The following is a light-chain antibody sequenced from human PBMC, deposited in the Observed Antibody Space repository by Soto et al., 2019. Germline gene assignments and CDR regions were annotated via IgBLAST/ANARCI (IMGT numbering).Light chain of an antibody. Sequence: EIVLTQSPGTLSLSPGERATLSCRASQSISSSYLAWYQHKPGQAPRLLIYGASSRATGIPDRFSGSGSGTEFTLTISGLEPEDFAVFYCQQYGSPPMYTFGQGTKLEI. J-gene: IGKJ2*01. V-gene: IGKV3-20*01. CDR3: QQYGSPPMYT. CDR1: QSISSSY. CDR2: GAS.